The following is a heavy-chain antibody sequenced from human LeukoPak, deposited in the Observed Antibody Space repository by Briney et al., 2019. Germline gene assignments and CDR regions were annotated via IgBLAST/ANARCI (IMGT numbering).Heavy chain of an antibody. CDR3: AKRDRGGWFDP. Sequence: PSETLSLTCTVSCGSIRSHHWTWIRQAPGKRLEWIGYTFYTGATYYNPSLRSRVTISIDTSKNQFSLKVTSVTTADTAVYYCAKRDRGGWFDPWGQGTLVTVSS. CDR1: CGSIRSHH. V-gene: IGHV4-59*11. D-gene: IGHD1-1*01. J-gene: IGHJ5*02. CDR2: TFYTGAT.